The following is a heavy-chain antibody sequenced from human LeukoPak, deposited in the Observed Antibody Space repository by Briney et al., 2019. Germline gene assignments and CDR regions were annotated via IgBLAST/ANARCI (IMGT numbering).Heavy chain of an antibody. Sequence: PGRSLRLSCAASGFTFSSYGMHWVRQAPGKGLEWVGNIKQDGSEKYYVGSVMGRFTIPRDNAKNSLYLQMNSLRAEDTAVYYCVRDFRFLDDYWGQGTLVTVSS. CDR2: IKQDGSEK. CDR1: GFTFSSYG. J-gene: IGHJ4*02. D-gene: IGHD3-3*01. V-gene: IGHV3-7*01. CDR3: VRDFRFLDDY.